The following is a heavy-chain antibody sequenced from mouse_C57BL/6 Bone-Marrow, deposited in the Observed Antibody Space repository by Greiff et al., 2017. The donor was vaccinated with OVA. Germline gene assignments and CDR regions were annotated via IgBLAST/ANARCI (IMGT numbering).Heavy chain of an antibody. V-gene: IGHV1-64*01. CDR1: GYTFTSYW. J-gene: IGHJ3*01. CDR2: IHPNSGST. CDR3: ARIRYYYGSSYFAY. D-gene: IGHD1-1*01. Sequence: QVQLQQPGAELVKPGASVKLSCKASGYTFTSYWMHWVKQRPGQGLEWIGMIHPNSGSTNYNEKFKSKATLTVDKSASTAYMQLSSLTSEDSAVYYCARIRYYYGSSYFAYWGQGTLVTVSA.